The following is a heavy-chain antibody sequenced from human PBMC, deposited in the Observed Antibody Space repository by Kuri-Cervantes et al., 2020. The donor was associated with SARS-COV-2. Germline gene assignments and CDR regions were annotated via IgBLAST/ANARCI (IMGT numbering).Heavy chain of an antibody. CDR2: ISGSGGST. V-gene: IGHV3-23*01. CDR3: AASGYSYGFPYD. J-gene: IGHJ4*02. CDR1: GFTFGDYA. Sequence: GESLKISCTASGFTFGDYAMSWVRQAPGKGLEWVSAISGSGGSTYYADSVKGRFTISRDNSKNTLYLQMNSLRAEDTAVYYCAASGYSYGFPYDWGQGTLVTVSS. D-gene: IGHD5-18*01.